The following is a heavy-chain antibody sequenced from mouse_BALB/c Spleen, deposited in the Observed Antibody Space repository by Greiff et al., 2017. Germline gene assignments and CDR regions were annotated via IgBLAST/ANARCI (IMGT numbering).Heavy chain of an antibody. CDR1: GDSITSGY. CDR3: ARYYYGSSHYWYFDV. J-gene: IGHJ1*01. Sequence: VQLQQSGPSLVKPSQTLSLTCSVTGDSITSGYWNWIRKFPGNKLEYMGYISYSGSTYYNPSLKSRISITRDTPKNQYYLQLNSVTTEDTATYYCARYYYGSSHYWYFDVWGAGTTVTVSS. D-gene: IGHD1-1*01. V-gene: IGHV3-8*02. CDR2: ISYSGST.